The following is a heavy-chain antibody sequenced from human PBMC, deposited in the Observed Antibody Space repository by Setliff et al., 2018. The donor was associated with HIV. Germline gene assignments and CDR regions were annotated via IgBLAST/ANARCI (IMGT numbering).Heavy chain of an antibody. Sequence: GASVKVSCKVSRYTLTELSIHWVRQTPGKGLEWMGGFDPEDGETIYAQNFQGRVTMSEDISKDTGYMELRSLTSEDTAVYFCAADRRTVSILRGAFHVWGQGTLVTVSS. CDR3: AADRRTVSILRGAFHV. V-gene: IGHV1-24*01. D-gene: IGHD4-17*01. CDR2: FDPEDGET. J-gene: IGHJ3*01. CDR1: RYTLTELS.